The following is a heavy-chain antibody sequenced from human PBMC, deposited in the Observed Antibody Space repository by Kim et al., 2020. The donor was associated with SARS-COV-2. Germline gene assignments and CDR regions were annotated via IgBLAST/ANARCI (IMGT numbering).Heavy chain of an antibody. Sequence: GTTEYAASVKGRFTISRDDSKSIAYLQMNSLKTEDTAVYYCTVSGWGFDYWGQGTLVTVSS. D-gene: IGHD6-19*01. CDR2: GTT. V-gene: IGHV3-49*02. J-gene: IGHJ4*02. CDR3: TVSGWGFDY.